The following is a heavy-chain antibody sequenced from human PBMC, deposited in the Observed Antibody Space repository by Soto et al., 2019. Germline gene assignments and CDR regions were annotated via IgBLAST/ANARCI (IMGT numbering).Heavy chain of an antibody. Sequence: PGESLKSSFEASGYSETCYWIGWVRQMPGKVLEWMGVVNPGDSDTRYNSSFQGRVTISVDKSINTAYLQWSSLKVSDTAMYYCVRPDISGYSVSWGQGTLVNVSS. CDR2: VNPGDSDT. D-gene: IGHD3-22*01. V-gene: IGHV5-51*01. CDR3: VRPDISGYSVS. J-gene: IGHJ4*02. CDR1: GYSETCYW.